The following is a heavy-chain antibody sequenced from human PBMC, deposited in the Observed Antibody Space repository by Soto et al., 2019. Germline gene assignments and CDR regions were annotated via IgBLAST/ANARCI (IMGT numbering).Heavy chain of an antibody. V-gene: IGHV4-59*08. CDR2: IYYSGST. CDR3: ALGTRTDLWSGYSY. CDR1: GGSISSYY. Sequence: PSETLSLTCTVSGGSISSYYWSWIRQPPGKGLEWIGYIYYSGSTNYNPSLKSRVTISVDTSKNQFSLKLSSVTAADTAVYYCALGTRTDLWSGYSYWGQGTLVTVSS. D-gene: IGHD3-3*01. J-gene: IGHJ4*02.